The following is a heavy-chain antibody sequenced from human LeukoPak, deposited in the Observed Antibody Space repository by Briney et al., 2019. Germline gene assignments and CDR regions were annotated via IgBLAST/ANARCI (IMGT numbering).Heavy chain of an antibody. Sequence: ASVKVSCKASGGTFSSYAISWVRQAPGQGLEWMGGIIPIFGTANYAQKFQGRVTITADESTSTAYMELSSLRSEDTAVYYCARSRDGHAIKPFDYWGQGTLVTVSS. CDR3: ARSRDGHAIKPFDY. D-gene: IGHD5-24*01. V-gene: IGHV1-69*13. CDR2: IIPIFGTA. J-gene: IGHJ4*02. CDR1: GGTFSSYA.